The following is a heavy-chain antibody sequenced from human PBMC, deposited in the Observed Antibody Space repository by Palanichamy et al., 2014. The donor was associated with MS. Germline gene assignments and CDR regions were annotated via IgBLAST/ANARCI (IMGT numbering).Heavy chain of an antibody. J-gene: IGHJ6*02. CDR3: ARSGGHCTNGVCPYYYYYYAMDV. CDR2: IIPMFGTT. Sequence: QVQLVQSGAEVRKPGSSVKVSCKASGGTFSSYALSWVRQAPGQGLEWMGGIIPMFGTTNYAQTFQGRVTITADETTSSAYMELSALRSEDTAVYCCARSGGHCTNGVCPYYYYYYAMDVWGQGTTVTVSS. D-gene: IGHD2-8*01. CDR1: GGTFSSYA. V-gene: IGHV1-69*01.